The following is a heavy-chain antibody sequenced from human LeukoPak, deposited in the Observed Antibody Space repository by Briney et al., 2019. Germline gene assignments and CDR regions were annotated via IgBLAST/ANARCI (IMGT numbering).Heavy chain of an antibody. V-gene: IGHV4-30-4*01. CDR1: GGSISSGDYY. Sequence: SETLSLTCTVSGGSISSGDYYWSWIRQPPGKGLEWIGYIYYSGSTYYNPSLKSRVTISVDTSKNQFSLKLSSVTAADTAVYYCARARVVTATYNWFDPWGQGTLVTVSS. J-gene: IGHJ5*02. CDR2: IYYSGST. D-gene: IGHD2-21*02. CDR3: ARARVVTATYNWFDP.